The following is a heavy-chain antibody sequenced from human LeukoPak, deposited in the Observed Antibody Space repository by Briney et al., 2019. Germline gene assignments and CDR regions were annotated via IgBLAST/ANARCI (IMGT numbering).Heavy chain of an antibody. CDR2: IRSGGTNT. V-gene: IGHV3-48*04. CDR3: AGDKPYYYDSSALRAFDI. J-gene: IGHJ3*02. CDR1: GFTFSSFS. D-gene: IGHD3-22*01. Sequence: GGSLRLSCAASGFTFSSFSMNWVRQAPGKGLEWVSIRSGGTNTDYTGSVKGRFTISRDNAKNSLYLQMNSLRAEDTAVYYCAGDKPYYYDSSALRAFDIWGQGTMVTVSS.